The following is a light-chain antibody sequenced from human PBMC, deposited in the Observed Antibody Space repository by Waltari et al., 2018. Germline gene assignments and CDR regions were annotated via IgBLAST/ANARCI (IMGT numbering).Light chain of an antibody. V-gene: IGKV3-15*01. Sequence: EIVMTQSPATLSVSPGERATLSCRASQSVSSNLAWYQQKPGQAPRLLIYGASRATGIPARFSGSGSGTEFTLTISSLQSEDFAVYYCQQYNNWPGTFGQGTKVEIK. J-gene: IGKJ1*01. CDR1: QSVSSN. CDR2: GA. CDR3: QQYNNWPGT.